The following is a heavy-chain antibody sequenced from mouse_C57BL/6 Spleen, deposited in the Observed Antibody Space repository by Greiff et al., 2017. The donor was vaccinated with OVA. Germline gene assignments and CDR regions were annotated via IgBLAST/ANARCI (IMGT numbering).Heavy chain of an antibody. Sequence: QVQLKQSGAELVRPGTSVKVSCKASGYAFTNYLIEWVKQRPGQGLEWIGVINPGSGGTNYNEKFKGKATLTADKSSSTAYMQLSSLTSEDSAVYFCARGKGYYFDYWGQGTTLTVSS. CDR2: INPGSGGT. J-gene: IGHJ2*01. CDR3: ARGKGYYFDY. V-gene: IGHV1-54*01. CDR1: GYAFTNYL.